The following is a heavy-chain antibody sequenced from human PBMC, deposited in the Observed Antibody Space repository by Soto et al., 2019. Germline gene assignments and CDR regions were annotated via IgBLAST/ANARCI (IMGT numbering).Heavy chain of an antibody. CDR1: GYTFTRYT. CDR3: ARAIVNGQLAR. CDR2: INPDNGNT. D-gene: IGHD2-15*01. J-gene: IGHJ1*01. V-gene: IGHV1-3*01. Sequence: ASVKVSCKACGYTFTRYTMNWEGQAPGQRRVWMGWINPDNGNTKSSQKFQDRVIITRDTSASTAYMDLSSLRSEDTAVYYCARAIVNGQLARWRQATLVSLS.